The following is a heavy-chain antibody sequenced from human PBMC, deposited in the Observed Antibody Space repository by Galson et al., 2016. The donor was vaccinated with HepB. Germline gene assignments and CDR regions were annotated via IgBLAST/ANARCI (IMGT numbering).Heavy chain of an antibody. D-gene: IGHD3-9*01. Sequence: SLRLSCAASGFTFSRYEMHWVRQAPGKGLEWVSYISSSGTTIYYADSVKGRFTISRDNAKNSLYRQMNSLRAEDTAVYYCAREPVRLDDLLTGPPKNPDYWGQGTLVTVSS. J-gene: IGHJ4*02. CDR2: ISSSGTTI. V-gene: IGHV3-48*03. CDR3: AREPVRLDDLLTGPPKNPDY. CDR1: GFTFSRYE.